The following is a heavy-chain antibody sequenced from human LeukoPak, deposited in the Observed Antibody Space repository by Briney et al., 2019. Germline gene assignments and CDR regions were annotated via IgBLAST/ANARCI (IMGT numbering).Heavy chain of an antibody. D-gene: IGHD3-22*01. CDR1: GGSISSSSYY. V-gene: IGHV4-39*07. Sequence: PSETLSLTCTVSGGSISSSSYYWGWIRQPPGKGLEWIGSIYYSGSTYYNPSLKSRVTISVDTSKNQFSLKLSSVTAADTAVYYCARVASSGYSYYFDYWGQGTLVTVSS. CDR2: IYYSGST. J-gene: IGHJ4*02. CDR3: ARVASSGYSYYFDY.